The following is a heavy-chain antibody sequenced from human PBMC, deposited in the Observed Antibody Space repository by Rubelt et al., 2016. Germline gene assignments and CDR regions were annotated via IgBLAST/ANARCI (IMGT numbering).Heavy chain of an antibody. J-gene: IGHJ4*02. CDR1: GYTFTGYY. D-gene: IGHD3-10*01. Sequence: QVQLVQSGAEVKKPGASVKVSCKASGYTFTGYYMHWVRQAPGQGLEWMGWINPNSGGQNYAQNVQGIVTMTTETATSTGYMELRSLRSDDTAVYDCARDPLPVRGVIMTPTHWGQGTLVTVSS. CDR3: ARDPLPVRGVIMTPTH. CDR2: INPNSGGQ. V-gene: IGHV1-2*02.